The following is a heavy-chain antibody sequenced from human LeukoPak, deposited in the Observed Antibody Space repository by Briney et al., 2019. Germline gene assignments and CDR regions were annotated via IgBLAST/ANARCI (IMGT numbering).Heavy chain of an antibody. J-gene: IGHJ3*02. V-gene: IGHV4-59*08. CDR3: ARGYYDSSGTDAFDI. CDR1: GGSISSYY. Sequence: SETLSPTCTVSGGSISSYYWSWIRQPPGKGLEWIGYIYYSGSTNYNPSLKSRVTISVDTSKNQFSLKLSSVTAADTAVYYCARGYYDSSGTDAFDIWGQGTMVTVSS. CDR2: IYYSGST. D-gene: IGHD3-22*01.